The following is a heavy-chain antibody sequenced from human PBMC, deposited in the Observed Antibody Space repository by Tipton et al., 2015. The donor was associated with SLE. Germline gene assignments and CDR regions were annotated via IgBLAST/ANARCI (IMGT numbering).Heavy chain of an antibody. Sequence: TLSLTCAVPGSSISSDDYWGWIRQPPGKGLEWIGSVYYSGSTHSNPSPKSRLTISVDTSKNLFSLSLSSVTAADTAVYFCAGNTSSNCGAVCRRNWFDPWGQGTLVTVSS. CDR1: GSSISSDDY. V-gene: IGHV4-38-2*01. CDR2: VYYSGST. D-gene: IGHD2-21*01. J-gene: IGHJ5*02. CDR3: AGNTSSNCGAVCRRNWFDP.